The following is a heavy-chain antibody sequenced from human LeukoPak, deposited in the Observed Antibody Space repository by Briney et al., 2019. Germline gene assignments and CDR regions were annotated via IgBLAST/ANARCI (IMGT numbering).Heavy chain of an antibody. D-gene: IGHD3-10*02. CDR3: AGLGITMIGGV. CDR2: IGGDFATI. Sequence: PGRCLRLSCVASGFAFSSYGMNWVRQAPGKGLEWVSYIGGDFATIYADSVKGRFTISRENAKNSLYLQMNSLRAEDTAVYYCAGLGITMIGGVWGKGTTVTISS. CDR1: GFAFSSYG. J-gene: IGHJ6*04. V-gene: IGHV3-48*03.